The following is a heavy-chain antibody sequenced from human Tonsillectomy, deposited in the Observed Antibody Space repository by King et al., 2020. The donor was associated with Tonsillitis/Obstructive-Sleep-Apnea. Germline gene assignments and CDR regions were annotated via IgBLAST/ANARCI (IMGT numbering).Heavy chain of an antibody. D-gene: IGHD6-13*01. J-gene: IGHJ3*02. CDR1: GGSFSGYY. V-gene: IGHV4-34*01. CDR3: ARDIGYSSSPVPGDAFDI. CDR2: INHSGST. Sequence: VQLQQWGAGLLKPSETLSLTCAVYGGSFSGYYWSWLRQPPGKGLEWIGEINHSGSTNYNPSLKSRVTISVDTSKNQFSLKLSSVTAADTAVYYCARDIGYSSSPVPGDAFDIWGQGTMVTVSS.